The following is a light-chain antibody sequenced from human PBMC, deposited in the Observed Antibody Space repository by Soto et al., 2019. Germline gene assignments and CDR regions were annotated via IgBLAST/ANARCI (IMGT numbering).Light chain of an antibody. V-gene: IGKV3-11*01. CDR2: GAS. J-gene: IGKJ5*01. CDR3: QQRNIWPPVT. Sequence: EIVMTQSPATLSVSPGERATLSCRASQSVSSNVAWYQQKPGQAPRLLIYGASNRATGIPARFSGSGSGTDFTLTISSLEPEDSAVYYCQQRNIWPPVTFGHGTRLEIK. CDR1: QSVSSN.